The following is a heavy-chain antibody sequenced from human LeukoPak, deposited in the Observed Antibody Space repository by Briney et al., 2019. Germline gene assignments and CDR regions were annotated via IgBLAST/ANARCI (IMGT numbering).Heavy chain of an antibody. J-gene: IGHJ5*01. Sequence: GGSLRLSCAASTRYFTNYWMHWVRQVPGKGLAWLSRIDRDGLREDYADSVRGRFTISRHNAKSTTYLQMNSLRAEDTAVYYCGTSRWSGVVDSWGQGTLVTVSS. CDR1: TRYFTNYW. CDR2: IDRDGLRE. V-gene: IGHV3-74*01. CDR3: GTSRWSGVVDS. D-gene: IGHD3-3*01.